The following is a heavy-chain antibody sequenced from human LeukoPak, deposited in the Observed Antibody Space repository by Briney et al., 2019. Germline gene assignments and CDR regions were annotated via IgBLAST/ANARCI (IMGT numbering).Heavy chain of an antibody. J-gene: IGHJ4*02. V-gene: IGHV3-23*01. CDR3: AKVRGSSWYYSD. CDR2: ISGSGGST. CDR1: GFTVRSYA. D-gene: IGHD6-13*01. Sequence: GVSLRLFCAASGFTVRSYAMSWVRQAPGKGLEWVSAISGSGGSTYYADSVKGRFTISRDNSKNTLYLQMNSLRAEDTAVYYCAKVRGSSWYYSDWGQGTLVTVSS.